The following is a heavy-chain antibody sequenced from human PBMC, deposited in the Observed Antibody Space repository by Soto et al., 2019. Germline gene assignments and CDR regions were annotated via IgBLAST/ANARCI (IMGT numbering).Heavy chain of an antibody. V-gene: IGHV4-31*03. CDR2: IYYSGST. CDR1: GGSISSGGDY. D-gene: IGHD3-10*01. J-gene: IGHJ5*01. Sequence: PSETLSLTYSVSGGSISSGGDYWSWISQHPGKGLEWIGYIYYSGSTYYNPSLKSRVTISIDTSKNQFSLTLSSVPAADRAGYYGARTFGGPGPLLGSGEFDSWGKGPLVTVS. CDR3: ARTFGGPGPLLGSGEFDS.